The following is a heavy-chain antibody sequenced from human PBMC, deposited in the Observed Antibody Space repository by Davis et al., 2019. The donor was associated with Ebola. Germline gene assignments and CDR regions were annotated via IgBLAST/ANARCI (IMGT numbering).Heavy chain of an antibody. Sequence: GESLKISCAASGFSFSSYWMHWVRQAPEKGLVWVSRINSDGSSTSYADSVQGRFTISRDNAKNTLYLQMNSLRAEDTAVYYCAKDLYYYYMGVWGKGTTVTVSS. CDR1: GFSFSSYW. CDR3: AKDLYYYYMGV. J-gene: IGHJ6*03. V-gene: IGHV3-74*01. CDR2: INSDGSST.